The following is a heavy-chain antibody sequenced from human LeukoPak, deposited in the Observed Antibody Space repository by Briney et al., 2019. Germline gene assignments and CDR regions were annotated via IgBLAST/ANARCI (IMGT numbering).Heavy chain of an antibody. CDR1: GGSISSSSYY. V-gene: IGHV4-39*07. D-gene: IGHD3-22*01. Sequence: PSETLSLTCTVSGGSISSSSYYWGWIRQPPGKGLEGIGSIYYSGSTYYNPSLKSRVTISVDTSKNQFSLKLSSVTAADTAVYYCERVGDYYDSSGSDYWGQGTLVTVSS. CDR3: ERVGDYYDSSGSDY. CDR2: IYYSGST. J-gene: IGHJ4*02.